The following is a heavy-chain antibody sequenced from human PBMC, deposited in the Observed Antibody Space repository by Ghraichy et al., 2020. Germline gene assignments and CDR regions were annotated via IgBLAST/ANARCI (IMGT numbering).Heavy chain of an antibody. CDR1: GYTFTSYG. J-gene: IGHJ4*02. CDR2: ISVYNGNT. V-gene: IGHV1-18*01. Sequence: ASVKVSCKASGYTFTSYGINWVRQAPGQGLEWMGWISVYNGNTNYAQKLQGRVTMTTDTSTSTAYMELRSLRSDDTAVYYCAGGYCSGSSCPFDYWGQGTLVTVSS. CDR3: AGGYCSGSSCPFDY. D-gene: IGHD2-15*01.